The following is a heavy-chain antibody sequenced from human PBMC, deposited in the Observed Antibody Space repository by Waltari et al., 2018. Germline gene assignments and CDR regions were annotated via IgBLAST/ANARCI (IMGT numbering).Heavy chain of an antibody. CDR1: GGSISSSY. D-gene: IGHD6-13*01. V-gene: IGHV4-59*01. J-gene: IGHJ6*02. CDR2: IYYSGST. CDR3: AGETAAGTNYGMDV. Sequence: QVQLQESGPGLVKPSETLSLTCTVSGGSISSSYWSWIRQPPGKGLEWIGYIYYSGSTNYNPSLKSRVTISVDTSKNQFSLKLSSVTAADTAVYYCAGETAAGTNYGMDVWGQGTTVTVSS.